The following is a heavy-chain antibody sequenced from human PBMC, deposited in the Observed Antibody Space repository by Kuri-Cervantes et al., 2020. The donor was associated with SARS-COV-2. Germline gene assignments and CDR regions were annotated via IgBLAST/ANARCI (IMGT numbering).Heavy chain of an antibody. CDR1: GFTFSSYA. Sequence: GESLKISCAASGFTFSSYAMSWVRQAPGKGLEWVSAISGSGGGTYYADSVKGRFTISRDNAKNSLYLQMNSLRAEDTAVYYCVRDQGRGPAAIFVDAFDIWGQGTMVTDSS. D-gene: IGHD2-2*02. V-gene: IGHV3-23*01. CDR3: VRDQGRGPAAIFVDAFDI. CDR2: ISGSGGGT. J-gene: IGHJ3*02.